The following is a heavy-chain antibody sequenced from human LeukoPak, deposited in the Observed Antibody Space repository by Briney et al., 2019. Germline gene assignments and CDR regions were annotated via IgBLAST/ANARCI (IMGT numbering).Heavy chain of an antibody. CDR1: GFSFSIYS. CDR3: ARAYYGSGTSHFDS. Sequence: GGSLRLSCAASGFSFSIYSMNWVRQAPGKGLEWVSSISSSSSYIYYADSVKGRFTISRDNAKNSLYLQMDSLRAEDTAVYHCARAYYGSGTSHFDSWGQGTLVTVSS. J-gene: IGHJ4*02. D-gene: IGHD3-10*01. CDR2: ISSSSSYI. V-gene: IGHV3-21*01.